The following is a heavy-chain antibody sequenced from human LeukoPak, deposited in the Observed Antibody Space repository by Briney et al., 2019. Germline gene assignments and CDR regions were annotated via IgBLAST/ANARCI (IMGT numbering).Heavy chain of an antibody. V-gene: IGHV1-69*04. Sequence: ASVKVSCKASGGTFSSYAISWVRQAPGQGLEWMGRIIPILGIASYAQKFQGRVTITADKSTSTAYMELSSLRSEDTAVYYCARVPYYYDSSGYYDYYYYGMDVWGQGTTVTVSS. CDR1: GGTFSSYA. D-gene: IGHD3-22*01. CDR2: IIPILGIA. J-gene: IGHJ6*02. CDR3: ARVPYYYDSSGYYDYYYYGMDV.